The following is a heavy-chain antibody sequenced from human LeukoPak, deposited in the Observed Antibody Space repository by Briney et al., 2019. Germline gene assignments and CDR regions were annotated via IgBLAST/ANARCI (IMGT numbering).Heavy chain of an antibody. Sequence: ASVKVSCKASGYTFTSYYMHWVRQAPGQGLEWMGYIIPSADSTTYAQKFQGRVTMTTDTSTSTVYMELSSLTSDDTAVYYCARTLSDSGLSYWGQGTLVTVSS. V-gene: IGHV1-46*01. CDR2: IIPSADST. D-gene: IGHD3-10*01. CDR1: GYTFTSYY. CDR3: ARTLSDSGLSY. J-gene: IGHJ4*02.